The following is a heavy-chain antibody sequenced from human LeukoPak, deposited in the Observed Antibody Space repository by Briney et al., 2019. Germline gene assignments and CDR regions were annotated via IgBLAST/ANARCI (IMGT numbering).Heavy chain of an antibody. J-gene: IGHJ4*02. D-gene: IGHD2-2*01. V-gene: IGHV4-30-4*01. CDR1: GDSISSGDHY. Sequence: PSQTLSLTCTVSGDSISSGDHYWRWIRQPPGTGPEWIGYIHYSGSTYYNPSLKSRVIISVDMSKNQFSLSLNSLTAADSAVYYCARAAADKSSWYYFDYWGQGTLVTVSS. CDR3: ARAAADKSSWYYFDY. CDR2: IHYSGST.